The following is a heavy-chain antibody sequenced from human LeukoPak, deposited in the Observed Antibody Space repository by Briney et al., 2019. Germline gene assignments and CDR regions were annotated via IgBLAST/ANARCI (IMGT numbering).Heavy chain of an antibody. J-gene: IGHJ3*02. CDR2: IRYDGSDT. CDR1: GFTFSTYG. Sequence: GGSLRLSCAASGFTFSTYGMHWVRQAPGKGLEWVSFIRYDGSDTYYADSVKGRFSISRDNSKNTLYLQMNSLRVEDTAVYHCAREIVVVLDAFDIWGQGTMVTVSS. V-gene: IGHV3-30*02. D-gene: IGHD3-22*01. CDR3: AREIVVVLDAFDI.